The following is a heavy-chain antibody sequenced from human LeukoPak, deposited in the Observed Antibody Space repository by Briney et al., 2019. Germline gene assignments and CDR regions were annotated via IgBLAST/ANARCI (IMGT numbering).Heavy chain of an antibody. D-gene: IGHD3-3*01. Sequence: SEILSLTCTVSGGSISSSSYYWGWIRQPPGKGLEWIGSIYYSGSTYYNPSLKSRVTISVDTSKNQFSLKLSSVTAADTAVYYCARQYDFWSGYPPGYWGQGTLVTVSS. V-gene: IGHV4-39*01. CDR1: GGSISSSSYY. CDR2: IYYSGST. CDR3: ARQYDFWSGYPPGY. J-gene: IGHJ4*02.